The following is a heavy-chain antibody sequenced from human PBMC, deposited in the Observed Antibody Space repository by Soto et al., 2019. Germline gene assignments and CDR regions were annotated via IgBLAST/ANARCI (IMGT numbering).Heavy chain of an antibody. CDR3: ARSESGLFFGVVIMRSYYYYGMDV. J-gene: IGHJ6*02. V-gene: IGHV3-7*03. D-gene: IGHD3-3*01. CDR1: GFTFSSYW. CDR2: IKQDGSEK. Sequence: PGGSLRLSCAASGFTFSSYWMSWVRQAPGKGLEWVANIKQDGSEKYYVDSVKGRFTISRDNAKNSLYLQMNSLRAEDTAVYYCARSESGLFFGVVIMRSYYYYGMDVWGQGTTVTVSS.